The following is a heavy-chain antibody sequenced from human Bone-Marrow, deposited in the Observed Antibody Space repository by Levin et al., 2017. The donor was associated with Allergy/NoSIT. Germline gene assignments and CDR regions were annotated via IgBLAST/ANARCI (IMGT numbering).Heavy chain of an antibody. Sequence: GESLKISCAASGFTFSSYSMNWVRQAPGKGLEWVSSISSSSSYIYYADSVKGRFTISRDNAKNSLYLQMNSLRAEDTAVYYCATPPYDFWSGYYRSYYGMDVWGQGTTVTVSS. D-gene: IGHD3-3*01. J-gene: IGHJ6*02. CDR2: ISSSSSYI. CDR3: ATPPYDFWSGYYRSYYGMDV. V-gene: IGHV3-21*01. CDR1: GFTFSSYS.